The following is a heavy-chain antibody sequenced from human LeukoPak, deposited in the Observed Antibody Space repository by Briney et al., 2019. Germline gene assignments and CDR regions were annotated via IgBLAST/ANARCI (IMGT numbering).Heavy chain of an antibody. J-gene: IGHJ4*02. CDR2: IYPDDSDT. V-gene: IGHV5-51*01. CDR3: ARRYSYGSPYFDY. D-gene: IGHD5-18*01. CDR1: GYSFANYW. Sequence: GESLKISCKGSGYSFANYWIGWVRQLPGKGLEWMGIIYPDDSDTEYSPSFQGQVTISADKSISTAYLQWSSLKASDTAMYYCARRYSYGSPYFDYWGQGTLVTVSS.